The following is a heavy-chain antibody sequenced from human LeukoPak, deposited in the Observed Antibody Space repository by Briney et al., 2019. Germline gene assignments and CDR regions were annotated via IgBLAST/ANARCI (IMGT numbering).Heavy chain of an antibody. V-gene: IGHV3-48*01. D-gene: IGHD1-26*01. CDR1: GFTLSSYS. Sequence: GGSLRLSCAASGFTLSSYSMNWVRQAPGKGLEWVSYISSSNSAIYYADSVKGRFTISRDNAKNSLYLQMNSLRAEDTAVYYCARGSGSYFAYWGQGTLVTVSS. J-gene: IGHJ4*02. CDR3: ARGSGSYFAY. CDR2: ISSSNSAI.